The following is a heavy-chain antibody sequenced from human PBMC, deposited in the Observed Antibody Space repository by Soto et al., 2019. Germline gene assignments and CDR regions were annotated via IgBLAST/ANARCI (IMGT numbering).Heavy chain of an antibody. Sequence: PSETLSLTCTVYGGSMSRYYWSWIRQPPGKGLEWIGYIYYSGHTNHNPSLKSRVTISVDTSKNQFSLKLSSVTAADTAVYYCARGIATTEMDVWGQGTTVTVSS. J-gene: IGHJ6*02. D-gene: IGHD6-13*01. CDR3: ARGIATTEMDV. CDR1: GGSMSRYY. CDR2: IYYSGHT. V-gene: IGHV4-59*01.